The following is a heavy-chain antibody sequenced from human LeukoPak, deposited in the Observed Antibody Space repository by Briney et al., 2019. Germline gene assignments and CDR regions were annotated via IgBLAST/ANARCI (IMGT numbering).Heavy chain of an antibody. CDR1: GFTFSSYS. Sequence: PGGSLRLSCAASGFTFSSYSMNWVRQAPGKGLEWVANMNQDGSEKNYVDSVKGRFTISRDNAKSSLYLEMNSLRAEDTAVYYCARASGSMDYWGQGTLVTVSS. J-gene: IGHJ4*02. D-gene: IGHD3-3*01. V-gene: IGHV3-7*04. CDR2: MNQDGSEK. CDR3: ARASGSMDY.